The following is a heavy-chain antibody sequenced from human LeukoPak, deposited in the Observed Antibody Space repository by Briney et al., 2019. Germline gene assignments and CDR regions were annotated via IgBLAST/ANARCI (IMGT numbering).Heavy chain of an antibody. V-gene: IGHV3-48*01. J-gene: IGHJ4*02. D-gene: IGHD4-17*01. CDR2: ISSSSSTI. CDR1: GFTFSSYS. CDR3: ARDREDYGDYYDY. Sequence: GGSLRLSCAASGFTFSSYSMNWVRQAPGKGLEWVSYISSSSSTIYYADSVKGRFTISGDNAKNSLYLQMNSLRAEDTAVYYCARDREDYGDYYDYWGQGTLVTVSS.